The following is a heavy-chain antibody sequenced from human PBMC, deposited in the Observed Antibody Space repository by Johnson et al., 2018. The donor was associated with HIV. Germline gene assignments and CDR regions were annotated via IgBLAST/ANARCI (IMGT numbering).Heavy chain of an antibody. J-gene: IGHJ3*02. CDR3: ASIDAFDI. CDR2: ISYDGSNK. CDR1: GFTFSSYG. Sequence: QVLLVESGGGLVQPGGSLRLSCAASGFTFSSYGMHWVRQTPGKGLEWVAVISYDGSNKYYADSVKGRFTISRDNSKNTLYLQMNSLRAEDTAVYYCASIDAFDIRGQGTMVTVSS. V-gene: IGHV3-30*03.